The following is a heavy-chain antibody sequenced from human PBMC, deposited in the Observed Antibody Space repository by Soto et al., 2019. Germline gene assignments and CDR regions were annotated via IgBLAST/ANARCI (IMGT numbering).Heavy chain of an antibody. Sequence: ASVKVSCKASGYTFTSYYMHWVRQAPGQGLEWMGIINPSGGSTSYAQKFQGRVTMTRDTSTSTVYMELSSLRSEDTAVYYCERDLVGATTPGYWGQGTLVTVSS. CDR3: ERDLVGATTPGY. J-gene: IGHJ4*02. V-gene: IGHV1-46*01. CDR2: INPSGGST. CDR1: GYTFTSYY. D-gene: IGHD1-26*01.